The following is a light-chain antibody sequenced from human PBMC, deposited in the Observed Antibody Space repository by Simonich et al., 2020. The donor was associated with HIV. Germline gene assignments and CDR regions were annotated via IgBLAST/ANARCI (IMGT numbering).Light chain of an antibody. V-gene: IGLV1-47*01. CDR1: SSNSGSNY. CDR2: RIN. Sequence: QSVLTQPPSASETPGQRVTISCSGSSSNSGSNYVYWYQQLPGTAPKLLIYRINQRPSGVPDRFSGSKSGTSASLAIRGLRSEDAADYYCAAWDDSQTGVVFGGGTKLTVL. CDR3: AAWDDSQTGVV. J-gene: IGLJ2*01.